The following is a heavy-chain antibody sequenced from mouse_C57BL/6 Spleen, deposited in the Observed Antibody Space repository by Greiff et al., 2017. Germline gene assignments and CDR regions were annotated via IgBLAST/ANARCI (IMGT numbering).Heavy chain of an antibody. J-gene: IGHJ1*03. CDR1: GYTFTSYW. Sequence: VQLQQPGAELVKPGASVKLSCKASGYTFTSYWMHWVKQRPGQGLEWIGMIHPNSGSTNYNKKFKSKATLTVDKSSSTAYMQLSSLTSEDSAVYYCARKYYGSSPHWYFDVWGTETTVTVSS. V-gene: IGHV1-64*01. CDR2: IHPNSGST. D-gene: IGHD1-1*01. CDR3: ARKYYGSSPHWYFDV.